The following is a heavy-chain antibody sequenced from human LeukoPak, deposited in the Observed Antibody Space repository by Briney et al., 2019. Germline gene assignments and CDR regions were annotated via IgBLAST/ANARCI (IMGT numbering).Heavy chain of an antibody. CDR3: ARDHLDTSAGTYYYYMDV. J-gene: IGHJ6*03. V-gene: IGHV3-48*03. CDR1: GFTFGSYE. Sequence: GGSLRLSCAASGFTFGSYEMNWVRQAPGKGLEWVSYISSSGTIYYADSVKGRFTISRDNAKNSLYLQMNSLRAEDTAVYYCARDHLDTSAGTYYYYMDVWGKGTTVTISS. D-gene: IGHD3-10*01. CDR2: ISSSGTI.